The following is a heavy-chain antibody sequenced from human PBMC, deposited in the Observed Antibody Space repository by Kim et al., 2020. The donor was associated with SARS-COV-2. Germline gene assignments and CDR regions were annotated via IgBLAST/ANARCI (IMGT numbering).Heavy chain of an antibody. CDR2: ISYDGSNK. Sequence: GGSLRLSCAASGFTFSSYAMHWVRQAPGKGLEWVAVISYDGSNKYYADSVKGRFTISRDNSKNTLYLQMNSLRAEDTAVYYCARDSGKLELCFDYWGQGTLVTVSS. V-gene: IGHV3-30-3*01. J-gene: IGHJ4*02. CDR1: GFTFSSYA. CDR3: ARDSGKLELCFDY. D-gene: IGHD1-7*01.